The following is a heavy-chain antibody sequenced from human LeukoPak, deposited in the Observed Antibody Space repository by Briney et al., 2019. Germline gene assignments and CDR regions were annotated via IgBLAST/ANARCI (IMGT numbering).Heavy chain of an antibody. V-gene: IGHV3-23*01. J-gene: IGHJ4*02. CDR2: IGGSGGRT. CDR3: AKAPYGSGSPNGHHYDY. D-gene: IGHD3-10*01. Sequence: GRSLRLSCAASGFTFSSYTMSWVRQAPGKGLEWDSDIGGSGGRTYYANYVKCGFTVYRDNSRNTLNLQMNSLIAGDTAVYYGAKAPYGSGSPNGHHYDYWGQGTPVTVSS. CDR1: GFTFSSYT.